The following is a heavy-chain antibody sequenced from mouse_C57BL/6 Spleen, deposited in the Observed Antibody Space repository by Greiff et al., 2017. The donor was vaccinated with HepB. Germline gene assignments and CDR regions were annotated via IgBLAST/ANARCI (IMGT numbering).Heavy chain of an antibody. D-gene: IGHD1-1*01. CDR1: GYTFTSYW. V-gene: IGHV1-53*01. CDR2: INPSNGGT. Sequence: QVQLQQSGTELVKPGASVKLSCKASGYTFTSYWMHWVKQRPGQGLEWIGNINPSNGGTNYNEKFKSKATLTVDKSSSPAYMQLSSLTSEDSAVYYCARQCYYGKAWFAYWGQGTLVTVSA. J-gene: IGHJ3*01. CDR3: ARQCYYGKAWFAY.